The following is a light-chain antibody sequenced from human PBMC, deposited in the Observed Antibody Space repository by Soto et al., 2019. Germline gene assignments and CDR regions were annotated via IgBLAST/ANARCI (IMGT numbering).Light chain of an antibody. Sequence: EIVVTQSPGILSVSPGDRATLSCMASQSVSTNLAWYQQKPGQAPTLLIYAASTRATGIPARFTGSGSGTDFTLTISSLQSEDFAVYYCQEYSKWPLFNFGPGTRVDIK. CDR2: AAS. CDR1: QSVSTN. V-gene: IGKV3-15*01. CDR3: QEYSKWPLFN. J-gene: IGKJ3*01.